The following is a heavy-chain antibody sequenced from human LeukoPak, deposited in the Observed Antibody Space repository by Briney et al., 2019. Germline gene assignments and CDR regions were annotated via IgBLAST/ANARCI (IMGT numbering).Heavy chain of an antibody. Sequence: RASVKVSCKASGYTFTGYYMHWVRQAPGQGLEWMGWINPNSGGTNYAQKFQGRVTMTRDTSISTAYMELSRLRSDDTAVYYCARDRSTNCYTCQTGWFDPWGQGTLVTVSS. V-gene: IGHV1-2*02. D-gene: IGHD2-2*02. CDR2: INPNSGGT. CDR3: ARDRSTNCYTCQTGWFDP. J-gene: IGHJ5*02. CDR1: GYTFTGYY.